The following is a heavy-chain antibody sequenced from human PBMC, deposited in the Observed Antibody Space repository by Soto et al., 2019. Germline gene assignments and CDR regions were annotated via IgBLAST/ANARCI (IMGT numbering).Heavy chain of an antibody. V-gene: IGHV3-23*01. Sequence: GGSLRLSCAASEFTFSKYAMSWVRQAPGKGLEWVSAITSGGSTYYADSVKGRLTISRDNSKNTLYLQMNSLRAEDTAVYYCAKEGCSSGTCYIDYWGQGTLVTVSS. CDR3: AKEGCSSGTCYIDY. J-gene: IGHJ4*02. CDR2: ITSGGST. D-gene: IGHD2-15*01. CDR1: EFTFSKYA.